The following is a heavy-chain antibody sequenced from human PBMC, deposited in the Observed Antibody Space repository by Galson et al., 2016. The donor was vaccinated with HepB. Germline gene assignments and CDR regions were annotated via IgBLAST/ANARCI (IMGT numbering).Heavy chain of an antibody. CDR3: ARGGPSNQALLFPEPLRT. J-gene: IGHJ4*02. Sequence: CKASGGTFSNYRIDWVRQAPGQGLEWMGGIIPVSRTPNYAQKFQVRVTITADESTSSSYMELTSLKSEDTAVYFCARGGPSNQALLFPEPLRTWGQGTLVTVSS. D-gene: IGHD1-14*01. CDR1: GGTFSNYR. CDR2: IIPVSRTP. V-gene: IGHV1-69*01.